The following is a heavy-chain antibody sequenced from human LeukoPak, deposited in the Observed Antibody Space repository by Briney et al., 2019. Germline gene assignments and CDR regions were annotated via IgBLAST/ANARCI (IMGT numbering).Heavy chain of an antibody. D-gene: IGHD3-10*01. V-gene: IGHV3-74*01. CDR1: GFTFSTYW. J-gene: IGHJ4*02. Sequence: PGGSLRLSCAASGFTFSTYWMHWVCQAPGKGLVWVSRINSDGSNTNYADSVKGRFTISRDNAKNTLYLQMNSLRAEDTAVYYCARPRGSGSGSYYDFWGQGTLVTVSS. CDR2: INSDGSNT. CDR3: ARPRGSGSGSYYDF.